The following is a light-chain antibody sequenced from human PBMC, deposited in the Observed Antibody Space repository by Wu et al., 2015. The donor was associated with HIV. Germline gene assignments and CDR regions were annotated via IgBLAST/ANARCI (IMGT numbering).Light chain of an antibody. J-gene: IGKJ2*01. CDR2: AAS. CDR1: QNVSTN. Sequence: KVMTQSPATLSVSLGERATLSCRASQNVSTNLAWYQQKPGQAPRLLLYAASTRATAIPTRFSGSGSETEFTLTIDNVQSEDFAVYYCQQYSNWPFYTFGQGTKLSDQT. V-gene: IGKV3-15*01. CDR3: QQYSNWPFYT.